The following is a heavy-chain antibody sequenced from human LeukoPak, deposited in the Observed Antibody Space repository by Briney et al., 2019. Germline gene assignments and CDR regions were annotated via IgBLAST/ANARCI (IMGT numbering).Heavy chain of an antibody. D-gene: IGHD2-2*01. CDR3: ARESRRYCSSTSCSYLDY. CDR1: GFTFSSYA. Sequence: GRALRLSCAASGFTFSSYAMHWVRQAPGKGLEWVAVISYDGGNKYYADSVKGRFTISRDNSKNTLYLQMNSLRAEDTAVYYCARESRRYCSSTSCSYLDYWGQGTLVTVSS. J-gene: IGHJ4*02. CDR2: ISYDGGNK. V-gene: IGHV3-30*04.